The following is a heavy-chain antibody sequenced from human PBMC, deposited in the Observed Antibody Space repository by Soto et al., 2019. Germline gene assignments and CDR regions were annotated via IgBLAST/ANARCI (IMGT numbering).Heavy chain of an antibody. J-gene: IGHJ4*01. CDR2: IWYDGSQK. D-gene: IGHD3-16*01. CDR3: AKEVWGLYTFGRPLDN. V-gene: IGHV3-33*07. Sequence: ESGGRVVQPRRSLRLSCAASGFNFSKFGMYWVRQAPGKGLEWVAVIWYDGSQKYYADSVKGRFTISRDNSNNTLYLQMSSLRAEDTAVYYCAKEVWGLYTFGRPLDNWGHGTLVTVSS. CDR1: GFNFSKFG.